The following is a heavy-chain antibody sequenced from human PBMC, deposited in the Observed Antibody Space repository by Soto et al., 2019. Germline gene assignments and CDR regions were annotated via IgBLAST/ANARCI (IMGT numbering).Heavy chain of an antibody. J-gene: IGHJ6*02. V-gene: IGHV4-34*01. CDR2: INHSGST. CDR3: ARGIAARLYYYYGMDV. D-gene: IGHD6-6*01. CDR1: GGSFSGYY. Sequence: QVQLQQWGAGLLKPSETLSLTCAVYGGSFSGYYWSWIRQPPGKGLEWIGEINHSGSTNYNPSLKSRVTISVDTSKNQFSLKLCSVTAADTAVYYCARGIAARLYYYYGMDVWGQGTTVTVSS.